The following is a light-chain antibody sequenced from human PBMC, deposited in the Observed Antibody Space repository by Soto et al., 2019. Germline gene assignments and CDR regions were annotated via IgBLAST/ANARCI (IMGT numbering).Light chain of an antibody. CDR1: QSISSY. CDR3: QQSYSTPPT. V-gene: IGKV1-39*01. J-gene: IGKJ1*01. CDR2: AAS. Sequence: DIQMSQSPSSLYATVGDRVTITCRASQSISSYLNWYQQKPGKAPKLLIYAASSLQSGVPSRFSGSGSGTDFTLTISSLQPEDFATYYCQQSYSTPPTFGQGTMVDVK.